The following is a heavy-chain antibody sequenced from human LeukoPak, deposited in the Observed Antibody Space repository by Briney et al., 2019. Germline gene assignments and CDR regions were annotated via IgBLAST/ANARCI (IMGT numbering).Heavy chain of an antibody. V-gene: IGHV3-23*01. CDR1: GFTFRNYA. CDR3: AKDKSRGAFDI. Sequence: PGGSLRLSCAASGFTFRNYAMTWVRQAPGKGLEWVSFLSGGGSSTYYADSVKGRFTISRDNSKNTLYLQMNSLRAEDTAVYYCAKDKSRGAFDIWGQGTMVTVSS. CDR2: LSGGGSST. J-gene: IGHJ3*02.